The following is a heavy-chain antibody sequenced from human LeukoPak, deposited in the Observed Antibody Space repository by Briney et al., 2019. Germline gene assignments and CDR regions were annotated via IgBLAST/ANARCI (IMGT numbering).Heavy chain of an antibody. CDR2: INHSGST. CDR3: ARRYCSGGSCSTAYFQH. Sequence: PSETLSLTCAVYGGSFSGYYWSWVRQPPGKGVEGMGEINHSGSTKYNPSLKTRVTISVDTSKNQFSLKLSSVTAADTAVYYCARRYCSGGSCSTAYFQHWGQGTLVTVSS. V-gene: IGHV4-34*01. D-gene: IGHD2-15*01. J-gene: IGHJ1*01. CDR1: GGSFSGYY.